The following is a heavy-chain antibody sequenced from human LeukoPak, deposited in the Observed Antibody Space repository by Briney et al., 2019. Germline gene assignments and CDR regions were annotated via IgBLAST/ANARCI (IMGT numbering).Heavy chain of an antibody. CDR2: INSDGSST. D-gene: IGHD3-10*01. Sequence: PGGSLRLSCAASGFTFSSYWMHWVRQAPGKGLVWVSRINSDGSSTSYADSVKGRFTISRDNAKNTLYLQMNSLRAEDTAVYYCARDAMVRGVIFSDNWFDPWGQGTLVTVSS. CDR3: ARDAMVRGVIFSDNWFDP. J-gene: IGHJ5*02. V-gene: IGHV3-74*01. CDR1: GFTFSSYW.